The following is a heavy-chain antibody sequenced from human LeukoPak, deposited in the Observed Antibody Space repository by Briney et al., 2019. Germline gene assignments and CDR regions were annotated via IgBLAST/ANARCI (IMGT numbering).Heavy chain of an antibody. J-gene: IGHJ4*02. D-gene: IGHD6-19*01. Sequence: PGRSLRLSCAASGFTFSSYAMHWVRQAPGKGLEWVAVISYDGSNKYYEDSVKGRFTISRDNSKNTLYLQMNSLRAEDTAVYYCASGPGIAVAGTSYWGQGNLVTVSS. V-gene: IGHV3-30*04. CDR2: ISYDGSNK. CDR1: GFTFSSYA. CDR3: ASGPGIAVAGTSY.